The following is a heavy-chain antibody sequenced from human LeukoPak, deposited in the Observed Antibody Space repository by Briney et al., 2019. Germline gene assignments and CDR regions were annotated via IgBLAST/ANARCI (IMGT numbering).Heavy chain of an antibody. CDR1: GGPISSYY. J-gene: IGHJ4*02. CDR3: ARSLYRWLRLEH. D-gene: IGHD5-24*01. CDR2: VYYSGST. Sequence: SETLSLTCTVSGGPISSYYWSWIRQPPGKGLEWIGYVYYSGSTNYNPSLKSRVSISVDTSKNQFSLKLSSVTAADTAVYYCARSLYRWLRLEHWGQGTLVTVSS. V-gene: IGHV4-59*01.